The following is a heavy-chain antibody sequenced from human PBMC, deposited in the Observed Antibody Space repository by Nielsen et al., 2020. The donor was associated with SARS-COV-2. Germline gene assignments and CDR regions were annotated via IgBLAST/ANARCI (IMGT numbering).Heavy chain of an antibody. CDR1: GFTFSSYA. CDR2: ISSNGSST. J-gene: IGHJ4*02. D-gene: IGHD5-18*01. V-gene: IGHV3-64D*09. CDR3: VKGGIQLWSPNFDY. Sequence: GGSLRLSCSASGFTFSSYAMHWVRQAPGKGLEYVSAISSNGSSTYYADSVKGRFTISRDNSKNTLYLQMSSLRAEDTAVYYCVKGGIQLWSPNFDYWGQGTLVTVSS.